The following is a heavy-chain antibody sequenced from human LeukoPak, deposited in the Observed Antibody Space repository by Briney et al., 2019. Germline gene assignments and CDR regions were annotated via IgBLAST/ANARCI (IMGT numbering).Heavy chain of an antibody. CDR2: IVVVSGNT. V-gene: IGHV1-58*01. J-gene: IGHJ4*02. CDR1: GFTFTSSA. Sequence: SVTVSCKASGFTFTSSAVQWVRQPRGQRLEWIGWIVVVSGNTNYAQKFQERVTITRDMSTSTAYMELSNLRSEDTAVYYCAAGDYYDSSGYYLPFDYWGQGTLVTVSS. CDR3: AAGDYYDSSGYYLPFDY. D-gene: IGHD3-22*01.